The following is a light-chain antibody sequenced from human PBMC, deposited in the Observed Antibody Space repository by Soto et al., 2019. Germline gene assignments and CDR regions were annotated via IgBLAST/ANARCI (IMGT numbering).Light chain of an antibody. J-gene: IGLJ2*01. V-gene: IGLV1-40*01. CDR3: QSYDSSLSGRVV. CDR1: SSNIGAGYD. CDR2: GNS. Sequence: QSVLTQPPSVSGAPGQRVTISCTGSSSNIGAGYDVHWYQQLPGTAPKLLIYGNSNRPSGVPDRFSGSKSGTSASLAITGLQAEDEADYYCQSYDSSLSGRVVFGGGTKLPS.